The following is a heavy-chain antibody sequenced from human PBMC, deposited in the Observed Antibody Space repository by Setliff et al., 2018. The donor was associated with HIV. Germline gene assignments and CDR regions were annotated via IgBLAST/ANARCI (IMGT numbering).Heavy chain of an antibody. CDR3: ARLRPSVADRSYFDH. Sequence: PSETLSLTCTVSGGSISSYYWSWIRQPAGKGLEWIWRIYPSGSTSYNPSLKSRVTMSVDSSKTQFSLKVNSVTAADTAVYYCARLRPSVADRSYFDHWGQGTLVTVSS. CDR2: IYPSGST. J-gene: IGHJ4*02. D-gene: IGHD6-19*01. CDR1: GGSISSYY. V-gene: IGHV4-4*07.